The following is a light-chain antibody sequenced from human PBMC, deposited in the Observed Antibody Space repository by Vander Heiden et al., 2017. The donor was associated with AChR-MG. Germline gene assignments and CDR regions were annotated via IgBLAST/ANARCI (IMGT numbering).Light chain of an antibody. CDR3: SSYAGSNNFVV. CDR2: EVN. J-gene: IGLJ2*01. V-gene: IGLV2-8*01. CDR1: TSDVGGSNY. Sequence: QSALTQPPSASGSPGPSVTISCTGTTSDVGGSNYVSWYQQHPGKAPKRMIYEVNKRPSGVPDRFSGSKSGNTASLTVSGLQAEDEADYYCSSYAGSNNFVVFGGGTKLTVL.